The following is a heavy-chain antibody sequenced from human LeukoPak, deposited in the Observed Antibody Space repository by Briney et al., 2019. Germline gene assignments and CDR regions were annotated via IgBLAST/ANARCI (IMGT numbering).Heavy chain of an antibody. V-gene: IGHV3-23*01. D-gene: IGHD3-10*01. CDR1: GFTFSSYA. J-gene: IGHJ5*02. Sequence: GGSLRLSCAASGFTFSSYAMSWVRQAPGKGLEWVSAISGGGGSTYYADSVKGRFTISRDNSKNTLYLQMNSLRAEDTAVYYCAKGLRITMVRGNNWFDPWGQGTLVTVSS. CDR3: AKGLRITMVRGNNWFDP. CDR2: ISGGGGST.